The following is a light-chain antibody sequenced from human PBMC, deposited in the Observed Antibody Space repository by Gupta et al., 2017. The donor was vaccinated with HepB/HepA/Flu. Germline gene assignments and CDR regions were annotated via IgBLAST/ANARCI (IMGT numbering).Light chain of an antibody. Sequence: QPVLTQSSSASASLGSSVKLTCTLSSGHSSYIIAWHHQQPGKAPPYLMKLECSGRYNKGSVAPDFSSSSSSTAAPHPISSNREAEEDDYYYSATWDTNTRVFGGGTKLTVL. V-gene: IGLV4-60*03. J-gene: IGLJ3*02. CDR2: LECSGRY. CDR3: ATWDTNTRV. CDR1: SGHSSYI.